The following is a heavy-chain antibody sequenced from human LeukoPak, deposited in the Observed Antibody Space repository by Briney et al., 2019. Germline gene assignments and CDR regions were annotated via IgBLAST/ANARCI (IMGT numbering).Heavy chain of an antibody. CDR1: GFTFSSYA. J-gene: IGHJ4*02. CDR2: ISYDGSNK. D-gene: IGHD1-26*01. CDR3: ASSGGSYSQSFDY. V-gene: IGHV3-30-3*01. Sequence: GGSLRLSCAASGFTFSSYAMHWVRQAPGKGLEWVAVISYDGSNKYYADSVKGRFTISRDNSKNTLYLQMNSLRAEDTAVYYCASSGGSYSQSFDYWGQGTLVTVSS.